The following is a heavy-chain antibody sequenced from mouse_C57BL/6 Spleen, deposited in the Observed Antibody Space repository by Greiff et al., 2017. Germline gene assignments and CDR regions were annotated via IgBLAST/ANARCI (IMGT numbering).Heavy chain of an antibody. V-gene: IGHV3-6*01. CDR1: GYSITSGYY. CDR3: ARALTGEFAY. CDR2: ISYDGSN. Sequence: EESGPGLVKPSQSLSLTCSVTGYSITSGYYWDWIRQFPGNKLEWMGYISYDGSNNYNPSLKNRISITRDTSKNQFFLKLNSVTTEDTATYYCARALTGEFAYWGQGTLVTVSA. J-gene: IGHJ3*01. D-gene: IGHD1-1*01.